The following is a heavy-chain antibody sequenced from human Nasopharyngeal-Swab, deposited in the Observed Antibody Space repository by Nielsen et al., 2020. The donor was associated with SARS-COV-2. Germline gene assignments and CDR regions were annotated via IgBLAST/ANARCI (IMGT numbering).Heavy chain of an antibody. D-gene: IGHD3-16*01. CDR3: ARVSDYDYVWGSFFVDYYYMDV. CDR1: GFTFSDYY. V-gene: IGHV3-69-1*01. J-gene: IGHJ6*03. CDR2: ISSSSTI. Sequence: GGSLRLSCAASGFTFSDYYMSWIRQAPGKGLEWVSYISSSSTIYYADSVKGRFTISRDNAKNSLYLQMNSLRAEDTAVYYCARVSDYDYVWGSFFVDYYYMDVWGKGTTVTVSS.